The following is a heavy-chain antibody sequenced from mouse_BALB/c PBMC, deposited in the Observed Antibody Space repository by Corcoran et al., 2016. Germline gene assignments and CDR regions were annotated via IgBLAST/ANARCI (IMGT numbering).Heavy chain of an antibody. V-gene: IGHV1S136*01. CDR1: GYTFTSYV. D-gene: IGHD1-1*01. CDR2: INPYNDVT. Sequence: EVQLQQSGPELVKPGASVTMSCQASGYTFTSYVMHWVKQKPGQGLEWIGYINPYNDVTKYDEKFKGKATLTSDKSSSTAYMELSSLTSEDSAVYYCARRVNDGSSYRYVDVWGAGTTVTVSS. CDR3: ARRVNDGSSYRYVDV. J-gene: IGHJ1*01.